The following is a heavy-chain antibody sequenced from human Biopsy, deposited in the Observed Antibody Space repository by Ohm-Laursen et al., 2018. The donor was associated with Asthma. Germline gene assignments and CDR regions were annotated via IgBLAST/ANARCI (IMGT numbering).Heavy chain of an antibody. CDR2: ISYDGFNK. D-gene: IGHD6-19*01. J-gene: IGHJ4*02. V-gene: IGHV3-30*03. CDR1: GFNFSTYG. Sequence: RSLRLSCAASGFNFSTYGMHWVRQAPGKGLEWGAVISYDGFNKDYGDSVKGRFTISRDNAKNSLYLQMNSLRAEDTALYHCGRDMGGFGSGWFPVEFWGQGTLVTVSS. CDR3: GRDMGGFGSGWFPVEF.